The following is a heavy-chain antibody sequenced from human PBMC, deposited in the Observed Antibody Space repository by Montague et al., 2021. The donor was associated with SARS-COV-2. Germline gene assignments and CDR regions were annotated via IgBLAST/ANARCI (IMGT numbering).Heavy chain of an antibody. V-gene: IGHV4-61*02. CDR1: GGSISSGSYY. D-gene: IGHD3-3*01. Sequence: TLSLTCTVSGGSISSGSYYWSWIRQPAGKGLEWIGRIYTSGSTNYNPSLKSRVTISVDTSKNLFSLKLSSVTAADTAVYYCARADFWSGYLYFDYWGQGTLVTVSS. CDR3: ARADFWSGYLYFDY. J-gene: IGHJ4*02. CDR2: IYTSGST.